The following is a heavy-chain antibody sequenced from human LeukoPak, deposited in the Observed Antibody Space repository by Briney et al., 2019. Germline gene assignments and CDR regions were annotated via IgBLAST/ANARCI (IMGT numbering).Heavy chain of an antibody. J-gene: IGHJ4*02. D-gene: IGHD2-15*01. CDR1: GYSFTSYY. CDR3: ARGAWVVISATPLDY. CDR2: FNPSGGGT. Sequence: ASVEVSCKASGYSFTSYYIHWVRQAPGRGLEWMGLFNPSGGGTSYAQKFQGRVAMPGDTSTTTVYMELSSLRSDDTAVYYCARGAWVVISATPLDYWGQGTLVTVSS. V-gene: IGHV1-46*01.